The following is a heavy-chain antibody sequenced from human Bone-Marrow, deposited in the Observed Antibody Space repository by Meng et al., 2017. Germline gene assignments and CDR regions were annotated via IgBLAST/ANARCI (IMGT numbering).Heavy chain of an antibody. CDR2: IYPGDSDT. D-gene: IGHD3-3*01. CDR1: GYSFTSYW. Sequence: GESLKISCKGSGYSFTSYWIGWVRQMPGKGLEWMGIIYPGDSDTRYSPSFQGQITIPAGKSISTAYLQWSSLKASNTAMYYCARQESDFWSSYYTRAFDIWGQGTMVTVSS. V-gene: IGHV5-51*01. CDR3: ARQESDFWSSYYTRAFDI. J-gene: IGHJ3*02.